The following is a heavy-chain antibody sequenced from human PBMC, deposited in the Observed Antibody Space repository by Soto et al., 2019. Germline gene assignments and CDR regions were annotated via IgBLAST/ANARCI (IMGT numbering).Heavy chain of an antibody. Sequence: EDLCLTCSVSAGFMSRYYWLFLRQPPWKGLEWIVYIYYSGSTSYNPSLKRRATISVDTSKNQFSLKLSSVTAADTAVYYRARRLSGRPDPSGLVPLVTVS. J-gene: IGHJ5*02. CDR1: AGFMSRYY. CDR3: ARRLSGRPDP. CDR2: IYYSGST. D-gene: IGHD6-25*01. V-gene: IGHV4-59*01.